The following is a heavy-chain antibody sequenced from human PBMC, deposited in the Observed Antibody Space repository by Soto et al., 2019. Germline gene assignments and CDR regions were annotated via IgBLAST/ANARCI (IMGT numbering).Heavy chain of an antibody. Sequence: PGEALKISCKGSGYSFTSYWIGWVRQMPGKGLEWMGSIYPGDSDTRYSPFFQGQVNISHDKSSSTAYIQWSSLKASDTAMYYCANTYYDISGYYLADAFDIWGQGTMVTVSS. CDR1: GYSFTSYW. D-gene: IGHD3-22*01. CDR3: ANTYYDISGYYLADAFDI. J-gene: IGHJ3*02. CDR2: IYPGDSDT. V-gene: IGHV5-51*01.